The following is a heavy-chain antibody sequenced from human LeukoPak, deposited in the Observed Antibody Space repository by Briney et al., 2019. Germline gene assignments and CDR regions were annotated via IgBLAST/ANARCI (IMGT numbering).Heavy chain of an antibody. CDR2: INPNSGGT. CDR3: ARDRGYCSGGSCQNFDY. V-gene: IGHV1-2*02. D-gene: IGHD2-15*01. J-gene: IGHJ4*02. CDR1: GYTFSGYY. Sequence: GASVKVSCKAPGYTFSGYYMHWVRQAPGQGLEWMGWINPNSGGTNYAQKFQGRVTMTRDTSISTAYMEPSRLRSDDPAVYYCARDRGYCSGGSCQNFDYWGQGTLATVSS.